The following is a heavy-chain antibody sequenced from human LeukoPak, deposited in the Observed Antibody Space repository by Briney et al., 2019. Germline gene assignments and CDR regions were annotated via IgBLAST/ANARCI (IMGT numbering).Heavy chain of an antibody. J-gene: IGHJ4*02. CDR3: ARGPLYYDSSGYYYAFDY. CDR2: IIPIFGTA. D-gene: IGHD3-22*01. Sequence: GSSVKVSCKASGGTFSSYAISWVRQAPGQGLEWMGGIIPIFGTADYAQKFQGRVTITTDESTSTAYMELSSLRSEDTAVYYCARGPLYYDSSGYYYAFDYWGQGTPVTVSS. V-gene: IGHV1-69*05. CDR1: GGTFSSYA.